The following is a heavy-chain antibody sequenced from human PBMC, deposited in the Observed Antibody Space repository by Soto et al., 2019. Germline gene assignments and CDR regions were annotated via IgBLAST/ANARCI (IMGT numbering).Heavy chain of an antibody. J-gene: IGHJ4*02. CDR1: GGTFRDSP. CDR3: ASENNRLRGGLDY. CDR2: IISFVGTA. D-gene: IGHD2-21*01. V-gene: IGHV1-69*12. Sequence: QVQLVQSGAEVKKPGSSVKVSCKASGGTFRDSPISWVRQAPGAGLEWMGGIISFVGTANYAQKFQGRVTISADDTTNTVSLEVDSLGSEDTAVSYCASENNRLRGGLDYWGQGTLVIVSS.